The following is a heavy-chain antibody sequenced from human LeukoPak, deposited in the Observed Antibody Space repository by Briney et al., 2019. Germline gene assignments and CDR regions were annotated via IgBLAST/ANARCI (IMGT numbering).Heavy chain of an antibody. D-gene: IGHD1-26*01. Sequence: QTGGSLRLSCAASGFTFSSYSMNWVRQAPGKGLEWVSAISGSGGSTYYAGSVKGRFTISRDNSKNTLYLQMNSLRAEDTAVYYCAKRPSGSYSARYWYFDLWGRGTLVTVSS. CDR1: GFTFSSYS. J-gene: IGHJ2*01. CDR2: ISGSGGST. CDR3: AKRPSGSYSARYWYFDL. V-gene: IGHV3-23*01.